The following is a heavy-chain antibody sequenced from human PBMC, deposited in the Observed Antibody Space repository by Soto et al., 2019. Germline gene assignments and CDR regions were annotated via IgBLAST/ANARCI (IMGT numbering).Heavy chain of an antibody. CDR3: AREGAQLLQYGGVAFDI. J-gene: IGHJ3*02. Sequence: PXQTLSLTFAISGDSFSSNIAAWNWIRQSPSRGLEWLGRTYYRSKWYYDYSVSVKSRITLNPDTSKNQLSLQLNSVTPEDTAVYYCAREGAQLLQYGGVAFDIWGQGTMVTASS. V-gene: IGHV6-1*01. CDR2: TYYRSKWYY. CDR1: GDSFSSNIAA. D-gene: IGHD2-2*01.